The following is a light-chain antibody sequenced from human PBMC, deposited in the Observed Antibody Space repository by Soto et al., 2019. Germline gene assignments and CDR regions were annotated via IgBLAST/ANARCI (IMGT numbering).Light chain of an antibody. V-gene: IGLV2-8*01. CDR3: SSYGGSNTLI. J-gene: IGLJ2*01. Sequence: QSVLTQPPSASGSPGQSVTISCTGTSSDVGGYNYVSWYQQHPGKAPKLMMYEVNKRPSGVPDRFSGSKSGNTASLTVSGLQAEDEADYYCSSYGGSNTLIFGGGTKVTVL. CDR1: SSDVGGYNY. CDR2: EVN.